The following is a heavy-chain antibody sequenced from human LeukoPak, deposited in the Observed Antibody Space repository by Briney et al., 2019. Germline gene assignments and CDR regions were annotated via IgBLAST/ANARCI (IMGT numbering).Heavy chain of an antibody. V-gene: IGHV3-66*01. J-gene: IGHJ4*02. CDR3: ARGNFDY. CDR2: IYSGGST. Sequence: GGSLRLSCAASEFTFSSYGMHWVRQAPGKGLEWVSVIYSGGSTYYADSVKGRFTISRDNSKNTLYLQMNSLRAEDTAVYYCARGNFDYWGQGTLVTVSS. D-gene: IGHD2-21*01. CDR1: EFTFSSYG.